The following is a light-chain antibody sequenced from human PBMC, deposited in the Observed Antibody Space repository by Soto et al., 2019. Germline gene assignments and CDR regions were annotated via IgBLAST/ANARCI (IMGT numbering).Light chain of an antibody. CDR2: GAS. Sequence: EIVLTQSPGTLSLSPGERATLSCRASQSVSSSYLAWYQQKPGQAPRLLIYGASSRATGIPDRFSGSGYGTDFTLTISRLEPEDFAVYYCQQYGLYTFGQGTKLEI. J-gene: IGKJ2*01. CDR3: QQYGLYT. CDR1: QSVSSSY. V-gene: IGKV3-20*01.